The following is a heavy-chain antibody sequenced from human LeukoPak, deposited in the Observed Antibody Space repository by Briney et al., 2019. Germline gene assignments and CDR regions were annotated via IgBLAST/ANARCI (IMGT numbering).Heavy chain of an antibody. CDR3: APMGDQQWLARELNY. D-gene: IGHD6-19*01. CDR1: GFTFSIYA. J-gene: IGHJ4*02. V-gene: IGHV3-23*01. Sequence: QPGGSLRLSCAASGFTFSIYAMTWVRQAPGKGLEWVSAISGSGGSTYYADSVKGRFTISRDNSKNTLYLQMNSLRAEDTAVYYCAPMGDQQWLARELNYWGQGTLVTVSS. CDR2: ISGSGGST.